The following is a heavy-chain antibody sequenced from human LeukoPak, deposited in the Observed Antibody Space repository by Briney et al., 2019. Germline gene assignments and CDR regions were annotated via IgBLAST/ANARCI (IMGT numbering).Heavy chain of an antibody. J-gene: IGHJ5*02. V-gene: IGHV4-39*07. CDR2: IYYSGTT. D-gene: IGHD6-19*01. Sequence: KASETLSLTCTVSGGSISTTSYFWAWLRQPPGEGLEWIGSIYYSGTTYFNSSLKSRVTISVERSKNHFSLKLSSVTVADTALYYCARVYSSTHNWFDTWGQGIQVTVSS. CDR3: ARVYSSTHNWFDT. CDR1: GGSISTTSYF.